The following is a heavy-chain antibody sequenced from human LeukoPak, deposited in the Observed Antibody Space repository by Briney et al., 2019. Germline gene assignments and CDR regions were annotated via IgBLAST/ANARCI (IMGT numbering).Heavy chain of an antibody. D-gene: IGHD6-13*01. V-gene: IGHV4-59*01. J-gene: IGHJ5*02. CDR3: ARLGCGIAAAGTCNWFDP. CDR1: GVSISSYY. CDR2: INYSGST. Sequence: PSETLSLTCTVSGVSISSYYWSWIRQPPGKGLEWIGYINYSGSTNYNPSLKSRGTISVDTSKNQFSLKLSSVTAADTAVYYCARLGCGIAAAGTCNWFDPWGQGTLVTVSS.